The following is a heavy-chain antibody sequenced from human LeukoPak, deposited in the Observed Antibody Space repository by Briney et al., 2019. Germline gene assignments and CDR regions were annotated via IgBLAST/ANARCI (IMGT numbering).Heavy chain of an antibody. Sequence: GGSLRLSCAASGFTFSSYWMSWVRQTPGKGLEWVANINQDGSEKYYVDSVTGRFTISRDNGKNSLDLQMNSLRAEDTAVYYCARETCTTCHTYSYNYYMDVWGKGTTVTVSS. CDR1: GFTFSSYW. CDR2: INQDGSEK. D-gene: IGHD2-8*01. CDR3: ARETCTTCHTYSYNYYMDV. V-gene: IGHV3-7*01. J-gene: IGHJ6*03.